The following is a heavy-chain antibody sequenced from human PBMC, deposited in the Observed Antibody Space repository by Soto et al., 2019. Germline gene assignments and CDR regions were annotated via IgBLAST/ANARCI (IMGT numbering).Heavy chain of an antibody. D-gene: IGHD6-13*01. CDR3: AREVARQLVPMQPNWFDP. V-gene: IGHV4-31*03. CDR1: GGSISRGGYY. CDR2: IYYSGST. J-gene: IGHJ5*02. Sequence: PSETLSLTCTVSGGSISRGGYYWSWIRQHPGKGLEWIGYIYYSGSTYYNPSLKSRVTISVDTSKNQFSLKLSSVTAADTAVYYCAREVARQLVPMQPNWFDPWGQGTQVTVSS.